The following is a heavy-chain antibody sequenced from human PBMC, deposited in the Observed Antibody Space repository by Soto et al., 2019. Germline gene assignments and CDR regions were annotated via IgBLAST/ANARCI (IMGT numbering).Heavy chain of an antibody. J-gene: IGHJ4*02. Sequence: QVQLVQSGAEVKTPGASVKVSCKASVYTFTDYGINWVRQAPGQGLEWVGSMNPSSGKTDYAQNFQARATMTRDTSISTAYLELSNLGYEDTAVFYCSTWGRDGWYTGFFWGQGTLVTVAS. CDR3: STWGRDGWYTGFF. V-gene: IGHV1-8*01. CDR1: VYTFTDYG. CDR2: MNPSSGKT. D-gene: IGHD6-19*01.